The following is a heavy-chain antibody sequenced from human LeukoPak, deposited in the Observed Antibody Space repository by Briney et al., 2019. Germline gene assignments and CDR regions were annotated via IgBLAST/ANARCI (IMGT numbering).Heavy chain of an antibody. CDR2: IKQDGSEK. V-gene: IGHV3-7*02. CDR3: ARGPPLAYYGSGCYYFFDF. CDR1: GFTFSSYW. Sequence: GGSLRLSCAASGFTFSSYWMSWVRQAPGKGLEWVANIKQDGSEKYYVDSVKGRFAISRDNAKNTLYLQMNSLKDEDTAVYYCARGPPLAYYGSGCYYFFDFWGQGILVSVPS. D-gene: IGHD3-10*01. J-gene: IGHJ4*02.